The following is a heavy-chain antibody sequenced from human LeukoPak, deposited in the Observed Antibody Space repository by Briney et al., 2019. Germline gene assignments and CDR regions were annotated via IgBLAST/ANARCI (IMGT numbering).Heavy chain of an antibody. CDR2: ISSNGGST. CDR1: GFTFSSYA. Sequence: GGSLRLSCSASGFTFSSYAMHWVRQAPGKGLEYVSAISSNGGSTYYADSVKGRFTISRDSSKNTLSLQMNTLRAEDTAIYYCAKDRTVGASYWYFDLWGRGTLVTVSS. CDR3: AKDRTVGASYWYFDL. J-gene: IGHJ2*01. D-gene: IGHD1-26*01. V-gene: IGHV3-64*04.